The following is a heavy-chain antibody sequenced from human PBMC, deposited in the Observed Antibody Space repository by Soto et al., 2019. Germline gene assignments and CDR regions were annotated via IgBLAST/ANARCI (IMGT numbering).Heavy chain of an antibody. CDR1: GYSFTRFG. CDR3: ARDPQYSTLPQVFDY. D-gene: IGHD6-6*01. J-gene: IGHJ4*02. CDR2: ISTYNGNT. Sequence: ASVKVSCKASGYSFTRFGISWVRQAPGQGLEWVGRISTYNGNTKYAQKLQGRVTVSTDTSTSTAYMELRSLRSDDTAVYYCARDPQYSTLPQVFDYWGQGTLVTVSS. V-gene: IGHV1-18*01.